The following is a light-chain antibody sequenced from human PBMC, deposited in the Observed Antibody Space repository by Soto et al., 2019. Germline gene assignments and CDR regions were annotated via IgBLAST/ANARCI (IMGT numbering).Light chain of an antibody. CDR3: SSYTSSSTLVV. V-gene: IGLV2-14*01. CDR1: SSDVGGYNY. Sequence: QSVLTQPASVSGSPGQSITISCTGTSSDVGGYNYVSWYQQHPGKAPKLMIYDVSNRPSGVSNRFSGSKSGNTASLTISGLKAEDEADYYCSSYTSSSTLVVFGTGTKVTAL. J-gene: IGLJ1*01. CDR2: DVS.